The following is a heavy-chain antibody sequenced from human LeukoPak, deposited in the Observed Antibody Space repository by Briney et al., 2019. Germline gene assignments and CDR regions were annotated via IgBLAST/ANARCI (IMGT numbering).Heavy chain of an antibody. CDR3: ARVMSSSGPIYY. CDR2: INAGNGNT. D-gene: IGHD3-22*01. CDR1: GYTFTSYA. V-gene: IGHV1-3*01. Sequence: ASVKVSCKASGYTFTSYAMHWVRQAPGQRLEWMGWINAGNGNTKYSQKFQGRVTITRDTSASTAYMELSSLRSEDTAVYYCARVMSSSGPIYYWGQGTLVTVSS. J-gene: IGHJ4*02.